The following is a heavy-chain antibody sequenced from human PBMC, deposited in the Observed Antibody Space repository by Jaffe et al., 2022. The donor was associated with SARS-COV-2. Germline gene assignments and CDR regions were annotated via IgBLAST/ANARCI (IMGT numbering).Heavy chain of an antibody. D-gene: IGHD2-21*01. J-gene: IGHJ6*03. V-gene: IGHV3-23*04. CDR3: VREKWQQFCDGGCPGYMDV. CDR1: GFTFISYG. CDR2: ITGTGDTT. Sequence: EVQLVESGGGLVQPGGSLRLSCAASGFTFISYGMSWVRQAPGKGLEWVSGITGTGDTTNYADSVKGRFIISRDRSTDTVSLQMSGLRGEDTALYFCVREKWQQFCDGGCPGYMDVWGKGTPVTVSS.